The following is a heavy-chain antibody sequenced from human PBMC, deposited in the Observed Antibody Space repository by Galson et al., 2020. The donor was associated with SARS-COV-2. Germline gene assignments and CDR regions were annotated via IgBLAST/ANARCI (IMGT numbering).Heavy chain of an antibody. D-gene: IGHD3-16*01. CDR3: AHRRDLGVGGRTRLIGGFGY. CDR2: IYWDDDK. V-gene: IGHV2-5*02. Sequence: SGPTLVKPTQTLTLTCTFSGFSLSTSGVGVGWIRQPPGKALEWLALIYWDDDKRYSPSLKSRLTITKDTSKNQVVLTMTNMDPVDTATYYCAHRRDLGVGGRTRLIGGFGYWGQGTLVTVSS. CDR1: GFSLSTSGVG. J-gene: IGHJ4*02.